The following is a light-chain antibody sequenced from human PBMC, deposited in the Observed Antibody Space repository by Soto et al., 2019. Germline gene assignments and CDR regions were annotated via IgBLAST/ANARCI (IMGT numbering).Light chain of an antibody. J-gene: IGLJ3*02. CDR2: GNN. CDR3: QSFDSSLRGWV. CDR1: SSNIGAGYD. V-gene: IGLV1-40*01. Sequence: QSVLTQPPSESGAPGQRVTISCTGSSSNIGAGYDVHWYQQLPGTAPKLLILGNNNRPSGVPDRFSGSKSATSASLAITGLQAEDEADYHCQSFDSSLRGWVFGGGTKLTVL.